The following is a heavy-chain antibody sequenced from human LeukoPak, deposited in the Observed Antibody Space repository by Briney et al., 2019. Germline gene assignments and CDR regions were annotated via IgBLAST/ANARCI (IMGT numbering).Heavy chain of an antibody. Sequence: SETLSLTCTVSGGSISSYYWSWIRQPPGKGLEWIGYIYYSGSTNYNPSLKSRLTISVDTSKNQFSLKLSSVTAAYTAVYYCARVSSGRTFDYWGQGTLVTVSS. CDR2: IYYSGST. V-gene: IGHV4-59*01. CDR3: ARVSSGRTFDY. D-gene: IGHD6-19*01. J-gene: IGHJ4*02. CDR1: GGSISSYY.